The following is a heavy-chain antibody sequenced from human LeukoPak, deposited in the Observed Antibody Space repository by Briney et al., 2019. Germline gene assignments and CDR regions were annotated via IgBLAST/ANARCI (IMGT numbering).Heavy chain of an antibody. Sequence: PSETLSLTCVVYGGSFSGYYWSWIRQPPGKGLEWIGEINHSGSTNYNPSLKSRVIISVDTSNNQFSLKVTSLTAADTAVYYCARGGPGYSGYGGWLDPWGQGTLVTVSS. V-gene: IGHV4-34*01. D-gene: IGHD5-12*01. J-gene: IGHJ5*02. CDR1: GGSFSGYY. CDR2: INHSGST. CDR3: ARGGPGYSGYGGWLDP.